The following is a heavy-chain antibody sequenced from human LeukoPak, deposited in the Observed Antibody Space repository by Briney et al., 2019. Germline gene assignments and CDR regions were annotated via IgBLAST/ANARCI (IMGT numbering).Heavy chain of an antibody. CDR2: ISAYNGNT. CDR1: GYTFTSYG. J-gene: IGHJ5*02. Sequence: GASVTVSYKASGYTFTSYGISWLRQAPGQGLEGMGWISAYNGNTNYAQKPQGRVTMTTDTSTSTAYMELRSLRSDDTAVYYCARDPTIFGVVIIPRWFDPWGQGTLVTVSS. CDR3: ARDPTIFGVVIIPRWFDP. D-gene: IGHD3-3*01. V-gene: IGHV1-18*01.